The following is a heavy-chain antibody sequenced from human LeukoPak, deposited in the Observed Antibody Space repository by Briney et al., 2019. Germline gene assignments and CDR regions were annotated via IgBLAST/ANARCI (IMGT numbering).Heavy chain of an antibody. V-gene: IGHV4-59*01. D-gene: IGHD5-18*01. J-gene: IGHJ5*02. CDR1: GGSISSYY. Sequence: PSETLSLTCTVSGGSISSYYWSWIRQPPGKGLEWIGYIYYSGSTNYNPSLKSRVTISVDTSKNQFSLKLSSVTAADTAVYYCATYRGHAAMVLGANWFDPWGQGTLVTVPS. CDR2: IYYSGST. CDR3: ATYRGHAAMVLGANWFDP.